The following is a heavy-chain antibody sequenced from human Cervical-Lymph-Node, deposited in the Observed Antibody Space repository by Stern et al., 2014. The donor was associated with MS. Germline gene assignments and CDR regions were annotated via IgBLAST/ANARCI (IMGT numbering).Heavy chain of an antibody. D-gene: IGHD3-22*01. V-gene: IGHV3-21*06. J-gene: IGHJ1*01. CDR1: GFSFSSYS. CDR2: ISRSSSYI. Sequence: EDQLVESGGGLVKPGGSLRLSCAASGFSFSSYSMNWVRQAPGQGPEWVSSISRSSSYIDNAETVKGRFSISRDNAKNSLYLQMNSLRVEDTAVYYCARDSITYYYDSSAHDGLQHWGQGTLVIVSS. CDR3: ARDSITYYYDSSAHDGLQH.